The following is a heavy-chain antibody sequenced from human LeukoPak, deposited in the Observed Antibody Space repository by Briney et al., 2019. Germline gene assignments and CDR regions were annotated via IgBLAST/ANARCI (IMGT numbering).Heavy chain of an antibody. CDR1: GGSFSGYY. J-gene: IGHJ4*02. CDR3: ASLQSGYSSGWSNFDY. V-gene: IGHV4-34*01. D-gene: IGHD6-19*01. Sequence: SETLSLTCAVYGGSFSGYYWSWIRQPPGKGLEWMGEINHSGSTNYNPSLKSRVTISVDTSKNQFSLKLSSVTAADTAVYYCASLQSGYSSGWSNFDYWGQGTLVTVSS. CDR2: INHSGST.